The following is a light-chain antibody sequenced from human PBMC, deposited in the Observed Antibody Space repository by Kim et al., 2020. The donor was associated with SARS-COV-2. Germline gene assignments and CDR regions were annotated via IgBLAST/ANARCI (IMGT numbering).Light chain of an antibody. CDR2: GAS. Sequence: EIVLTQSPGTLSLSPGERATLSCRASQSVSSSYLAWYQQKPGQAPRLLIYGASSRATGIPDRFSGSGSVTDFTLTISRLEPEDFAVYYCQQYVSSPPYTFGQGTKLEI. V-gene: IGKV3-20*01. J-gene: IGKJ2*01. CDR3: QQYVSSPPYT. CDR1: QSVSSSY.